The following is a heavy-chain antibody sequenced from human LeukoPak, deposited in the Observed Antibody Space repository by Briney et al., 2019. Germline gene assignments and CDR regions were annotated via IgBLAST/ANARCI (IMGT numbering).Heavy chain of an antibody. V-gene: IGHV3-48*02. Sequence: GGSLRLSCAASGFTFSAYSMNWVRQVPGKGLDWVSYISSRSFTIYYADSVKGRFTISRDNAKNSLYLEMNSLRDEDTAVYYCARSVIAVAGYDAFDIWGQGTVVTVSS. CDR3: ARSVIAVAGYDAFDI. CDR2: ISSRSFTI. J-gene: IGHJ3*02. D-gene: IGHD6-19*01. CDR1: GFTFSAYS.